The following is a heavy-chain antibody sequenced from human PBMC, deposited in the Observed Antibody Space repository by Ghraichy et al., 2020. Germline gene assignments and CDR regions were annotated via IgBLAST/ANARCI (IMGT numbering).Heavy chain of an antibody. Sequence: SETLSLTCTVSGGSISSSSYYWGWLRQPPGKGLEWIGSIYYSGTTYYNPSLKGRVTITVDTSKNQFFLKLSSVTAADTAVYYCARGKAEVVVVIRYYFDYWGQGTLGSVSS. CDR2: IYYSGTT. CDR3: ARGKAEVVVVIRYYFDY. D-gene: IGHD3-22*01. J-gene: IGHJ4*02. CDR1: GGSISSSSYY. V-gene: IGHV4-39*01.